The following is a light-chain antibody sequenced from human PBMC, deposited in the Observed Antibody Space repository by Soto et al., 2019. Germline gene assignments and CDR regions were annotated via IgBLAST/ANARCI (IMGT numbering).Light chain of an antibody. J-gene: IGKJ1*01. CDR3: LQHNTYPWT. V-gene: IGKV1-17*01. CDR2: AAS. CDR1: QGIGDD. Sequence: DIQMTQSPSSLSASVGDRVIITCRASQGIGDDLGWYQQKPGKAPKRLIYAASSLQSGVPSRFSGSGSGTDFTLTFSSLQTDDFASYYCLQHNTYPWTFGPGTKVEVK.